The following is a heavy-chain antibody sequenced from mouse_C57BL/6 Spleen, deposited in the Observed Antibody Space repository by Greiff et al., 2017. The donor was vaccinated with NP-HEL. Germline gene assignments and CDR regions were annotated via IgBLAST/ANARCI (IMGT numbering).Heavy chain of an antibody. CDR3: AREAWFAY. Sequence: VQLKESGGDLVKPGGSLKLSCAASGFTFSSYGMSWVRQTPDKRLEWVATISSGGSYTYYPDSVKGRFTISRDNAKNTLYLQMGSLKSEDTAMYYCAREAWFAYWGQGTLVTVSA. CDR1: GFTFSSYG. V-gene: IGHV5-6*01. J-gene: IGHJ3*01. CDR2: ISSGGSYT.